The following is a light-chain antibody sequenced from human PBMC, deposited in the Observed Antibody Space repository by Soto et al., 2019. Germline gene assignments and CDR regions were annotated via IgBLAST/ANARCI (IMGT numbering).Light chain of an antibody. V-gene: IGKV1-5*01. CDR1: QSISSW. CDR3: LHHNFNQWT. CDR2: DAS. Sequence: DIQMTQSPSTLSASVGDRVTITCRASQSISSWLAWYQQKPGKAPKLLIYDASSLESGVPSRFSGSGSGTEFTLTISSLQPEDSGTYYCLHHNFNQWTFGQGTKVDIK. J-gene: IGKJ1*01.